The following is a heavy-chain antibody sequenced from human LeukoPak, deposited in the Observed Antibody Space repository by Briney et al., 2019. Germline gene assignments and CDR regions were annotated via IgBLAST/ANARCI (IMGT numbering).Heavy chain of an antibody. D-gene: IGHD3-10*01. V-gene: IGHV3-21*01. Sequence: GGSLRLSCAASGFTFSSYSMNWVRQAPGKGLEWVSSISSSSSYIYYADSVKGRFTISRDNAKNSLYLQMNSLRAEDTAVYYCARVPLATRITMVRGVISWFDPWGQGTLSPSPQ. CDR3: ARVPLATRITMVRGVISWFDP. CDR1: GFTFSSYS. J-gene: IGHJ5*02. CDR2: ISSSSSYI.